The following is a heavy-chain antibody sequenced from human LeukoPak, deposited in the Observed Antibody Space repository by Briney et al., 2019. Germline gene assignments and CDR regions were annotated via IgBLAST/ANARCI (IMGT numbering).Heavy chain of an antibody. V-gene: IGHV4-61*01. CDR2: IYHGSA. CDR3: TREGGRQWLVSGALDS. CDR1: DDSVSSSRYY. Sequence: SETLSLTCTVSDDSVSSSRYYWTWIRQPPGKGLEWIGYIYHGSATYNPSLESRVTLSMDTSKNQYSLKMTSVTAADTAVYYCTREGGRQWLVSGALDSWGQGSLVTVSS. J-gene: IGHJ5*01. D-gene: IGHD6-19*01.